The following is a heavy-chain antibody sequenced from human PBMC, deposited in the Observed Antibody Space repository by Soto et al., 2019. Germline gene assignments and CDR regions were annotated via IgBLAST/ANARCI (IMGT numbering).Heavy chain of an antibody. V-gene: IGHV1-18*04. Sequence: QGQLVQSGGEVTKPGASVKVACNSSGYTFSSYGISWVRQAPGQGLEWMGWISPYSGHTKEAPKVQGRITLTTETSTGTAYMELRSLASDDTAVYYCARARCSTAKCYTHHLDVWGQGTTVIVSS. J-gene: IGHJ6*02. CDR1: GYTFSSYG. CDR3: ARARCSTAKCYTHHLDV. CDR2: ISPYSGHT. D-gene: IGHD2-2*01.